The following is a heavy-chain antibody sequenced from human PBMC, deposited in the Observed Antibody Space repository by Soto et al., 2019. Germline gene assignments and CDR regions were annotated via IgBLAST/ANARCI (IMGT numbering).Heavy chain of an antibody. Sequence: SETLSLTCTVSGGSISSSSYYWGWIRQPPGKGLEWIGSIYYSGSTYYNPSLKSRVTISVDTSKNQFSLKLSSVTAADTAVYYCARRQSSSWYGLWGQGTLVTVSS. J-gene: IGHJ4*02. D-gene: IGHD6-13*01. CDR3: ARRQSSSWYGL. V-gene: IGHV4-39*01. CDR1: GGSISSSSYY. CDR2: IYYSGST.